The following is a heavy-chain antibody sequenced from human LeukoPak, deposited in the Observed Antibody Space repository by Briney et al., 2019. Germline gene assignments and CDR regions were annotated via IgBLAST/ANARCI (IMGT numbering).Heavy chain of an antibody. V-gene: IGHV1-2*02. Sequence: ASLKVSCKASGYTFTDYYMHWVRQAPGQGLEWMGWINPNSGGTNYAQKLQGRVTMTTDTSTSTAYMELRSLRSDDTAVYYCARVYYDSSGPDYWGQGTLVTVSS. J-gene: IGHJ4*02. CDR2: INPNSGGT. CDR3: ARVYYDSSGPDY. CDR1: GYTFTDYY. D-gene: IGHD3-22*01.